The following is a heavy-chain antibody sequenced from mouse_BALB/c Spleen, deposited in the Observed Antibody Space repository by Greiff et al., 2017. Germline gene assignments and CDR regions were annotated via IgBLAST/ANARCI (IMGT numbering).Heavy chain of an antibody. J-gene: IGHJ4*01. Sequence: VQLKQSGTVLARPGASVKMSCKASGYSFTSYWMHWVKQRPGQGLEWIGAIYPGNSDTSYNQKFKGKAKLTAVTSASTAYMELSSLTNEDSAVYYCTTYGSSPLAMDYWGQGTSVTVSS. V-gene: IGHV1-5*01. CDR1: GYSFTSYW. D-gene: IGHD1-1*01. CDR2: IYPGNSDT. CDR3: TTYGSSPLAMDY.